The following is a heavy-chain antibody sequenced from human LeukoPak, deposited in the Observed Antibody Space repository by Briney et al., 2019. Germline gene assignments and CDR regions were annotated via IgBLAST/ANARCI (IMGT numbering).Heavy chain of an antibody. J-gene: IGHJ6*03. Sequence: GGSLRLPCAASGFTFSSYAMSWVRQAPGKGLEWVSAISGSGGSTYYADSVKGRFTISRDNSKNTLYLQMNSLRAEDTAVYYCATAGYDIRDYYYYYYMDVWGKGTTVTVSS. CDR1: GFTFSSYA. V-gene: IGHV3-23*01. D-gene: IGHD3-9*01. CDR2: ISGSGGST. CDR3: ATAGYDIRDYYYYYYMDV.